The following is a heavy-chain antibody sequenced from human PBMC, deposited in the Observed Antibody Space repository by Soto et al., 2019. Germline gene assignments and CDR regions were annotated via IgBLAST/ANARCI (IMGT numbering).Heavy chain of an antibody. V-gene: IGHV3-9*01. CDR3: EKRPSSTHFDY. Sequence: EVQLVESGGGLVQPGRSLRLSCAASGFTFDDYAMHWVRQAPGKGLEWVSGISWNSGNIGYADSVKGRFTISRDNAKNSLYLQMNSLRAEDTALYYCEKRPSSTHFDYWGQGTLVTVSS. J-gene: IGHJ4*02. CDR1: GFTFDDYA. CDR2: ISWNSGNI. D-gene: IGHD2-2*01.